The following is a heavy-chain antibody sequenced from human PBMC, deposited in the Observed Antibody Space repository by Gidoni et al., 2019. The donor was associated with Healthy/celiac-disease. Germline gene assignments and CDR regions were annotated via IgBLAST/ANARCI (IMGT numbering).Heavy chain of an antibody. CDR3: ARGNTMVRGVIPPDY. J-gene: IGHJ4*02. Sequence: QVQLVQSGAEVKKPGSSVKVSCKASGGPFRSYAISWVRQAPGQGLEWMGGIIPIFGTANYAQKFQGRVTITADESTSTAYMELSSLRSEDTAVYYCARGNTMVRGVIPPDYWGQGTLVTVSS. CDR1: GGPFRSYA. D-gene: IGHD3-10*01. CDR2: IIPIFGTA. V-gene: IGHV1-69*01.